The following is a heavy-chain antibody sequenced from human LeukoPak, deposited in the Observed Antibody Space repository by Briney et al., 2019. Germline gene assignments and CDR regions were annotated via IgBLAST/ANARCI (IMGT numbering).Heavy chain of an antibody. CDR2: IFTSGVT. CDR1: GGSISTYY. CDR3: ARADCSSTSCPFLYYYYMDV. V-gene: IGHV4-4*07. Sequence: SETLSLTCTVSGGSISTYYWSWIRQPAGKGLEWIGRIFTSGVTNYNPSLKSRFTMSVDTSKNQFSLNLNSVTAADTAVYFCARADCSSTSCPFLYYYYMDVWGKGTTVTVSS. J-gene: IGHJ6*03. D-gene: IGHD2-2*01.